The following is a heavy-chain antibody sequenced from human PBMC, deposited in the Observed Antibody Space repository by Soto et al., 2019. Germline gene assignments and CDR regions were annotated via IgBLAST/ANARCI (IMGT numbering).Heavy chain of an antibody. Sequence: QVHLEESGGGLVKPGGSLRLSCTASGFTFSDYYMGWIRQAPGKGLEWVSDISNSGRITHHADSVEGRFTISRDNAKNSLYLQMNSLSPEDSAIYYCARDHGGGGLTLEYWGQGTLVTVSS. CDR1: GFTFSDYY. V-gene: IGHV3-11*01. D-gene: IGHD3-16*01. J-gene: IGHJ4*02. CDR2: ISNSGRIT. CDR3: ARDHGGGGLTLEY.